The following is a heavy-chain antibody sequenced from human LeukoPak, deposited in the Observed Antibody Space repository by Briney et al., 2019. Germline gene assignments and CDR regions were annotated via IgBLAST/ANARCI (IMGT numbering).Heavy chain of an antibody. D-gene: IGHD1-7*01. CDR2: IFHNGDT. J-gene: IGHJ4*02. Sequence: PSQTLSLTCTVSGGSFSWGGSYWGWLRQPPGKGLEWLGYIFHNGDTYYNSSLKSRVSLSVDKANKKFSLRLTSVTAADTAVYFCARDSRLASRTGTFDSWGQGTLVIVSS. V-gene: IGHV4-30-2*01. CDR3: ARDSRLASRTGTFDS. CDR1: GGSFSWGGSY.